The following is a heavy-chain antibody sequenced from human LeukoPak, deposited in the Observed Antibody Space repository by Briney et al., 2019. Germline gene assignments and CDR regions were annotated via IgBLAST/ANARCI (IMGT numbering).Heavy chain of an antibody. Sequence: GGSLRLSCAASGFTFITYGMHWVRQAPGKGLEWVAFIRYDGSNKYYADSVKGRFTISRDNSRDTLYLQMNSLRAEDTAVYYCAKDPRTLSYHFDYWGQGTLVTVSS. V-gene: IGHV3-30*02. CDR2: IRYDGSNK. CDR3: AKDPRTLSYHFDY. CDR1: GFTFITYG. D-gene: IGHD1-14*01. J-gene: IGHJ4*02.